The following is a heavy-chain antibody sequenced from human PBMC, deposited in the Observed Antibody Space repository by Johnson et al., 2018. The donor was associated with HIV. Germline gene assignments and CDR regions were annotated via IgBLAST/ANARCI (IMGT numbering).Heavy chain of an antibody. Sequence: VQLLESGGGLVQPGGSLRLSCAASGFTFSNAWMRWVRQAPGKGLEWVGRIKSHTDGGPPDYAEPAKGRFTISRENAKNSLYLQMNSLRAEDTAVYYCARDRARDAFDVWGQGTMVTVSS. CDR3: ARDRARDAFDV. CDR1: GFTFSNAW. V-gene: IGHV3-15*01. J-gene: IGHJ3*01. CDR2: IKSHTDGGPP.